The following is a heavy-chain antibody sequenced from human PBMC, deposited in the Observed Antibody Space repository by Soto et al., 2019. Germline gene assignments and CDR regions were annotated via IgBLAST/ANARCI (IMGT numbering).Heavy chain of an antibody. CDR2: IITIFGTA. V-gene: IGHV1-69*01. CDR1: GGTFSSYA. D-gene: IGHD2-15*01. J-gene: IGHJ6*02. CDR3: ARSQGGSSSLDIYYYYYYGMDV. Sequence: QVQLVQSGAEVKKPGSSVKVSCKAPGGTFSSYAISWVRQAPGQGLEWMGGIITIFGTAKYAQKFQGRVTITADESTSTGYMELSSLRSEVTAVYYCARSQGGSSSLDIYYYYYYGMDVWGQGTTVTVSS.